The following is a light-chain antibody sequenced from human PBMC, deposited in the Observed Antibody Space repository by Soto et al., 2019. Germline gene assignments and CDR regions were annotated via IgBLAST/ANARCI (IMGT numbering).Light chain of an antibody. V-gene: IGKV3-20*01. CDR3: LQYDEPPSRWT. CDR2: DAS. CDR1: QSVNSKY. Sequence: EIVLTQSPGTLSLSPGERGTVSCRASQSVNSKYLAWYQHRPGQAPRLLIYDASRRATGIPERFSGSAYGTDFILTINRLEPEDFAVYYCLQYDEPPSRWTVGHGTKV. J-gene: IGKJ1*01.